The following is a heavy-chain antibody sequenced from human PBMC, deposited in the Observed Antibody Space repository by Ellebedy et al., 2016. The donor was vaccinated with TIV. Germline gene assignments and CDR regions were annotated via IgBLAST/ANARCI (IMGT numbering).Heavy chain of an antibody. CDR3: ARVGAGYDY. CDR2: ITGDGGST. CDR1: GFHFSTYA. Sequence: GESLKISCAAFGFHFSTYAMTWVRQAPGKGLEYVSAITGDGGSTYYANSVKGRFNISRDNSKNTLYLQMGSLRTEDTAVYYCARVGAGYDYWGQGTLVTVSS. D-gene: IGHD2-2*03. J-gene: IGHJ4*02. V-gene: IGHV3-64*01.